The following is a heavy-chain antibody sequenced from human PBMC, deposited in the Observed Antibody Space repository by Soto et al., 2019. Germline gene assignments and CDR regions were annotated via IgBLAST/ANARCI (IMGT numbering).Heavy chain of an antibody. CDR1: GLTFSNYW. Sequence: EVQLVESGGGLVQPGGSLRLSCAASGLTFSNYWMDWVRQAPGKGLVWVSRLNSDGSNTFYADSVKGRFTISRDNAKNTVYLQMNSLRAEDTAVYHCARQVNYSMDVWGQGTTVTVSS. V-gene: IGHV3-74*01. J-gene: IGHJ6*02. CDR3: ARQVNYSMDV. CDR2: LNSDGSNT.